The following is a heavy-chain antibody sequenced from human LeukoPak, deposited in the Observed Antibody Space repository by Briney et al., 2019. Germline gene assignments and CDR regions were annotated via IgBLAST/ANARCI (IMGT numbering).Heavy chain of an antibody. CDR1: GGSFSGYY. J-gene: IGHJ4*02. CDR2: INHSGST. V-gene: IGHV4-34*01. Sequence: SETLSLTCAVYGGSFSGYYWSWIRQPPGKGLEWIGEINHSGSTNYNPSLKGRVTISVDTSKNQFSLKLSSVTAADTAVYYCARGLVVVPAAPFDYWGQGTLVTVSS. CDR3: ARGLVVVPAAPFDY. D-gene: IGHD2-2*01.